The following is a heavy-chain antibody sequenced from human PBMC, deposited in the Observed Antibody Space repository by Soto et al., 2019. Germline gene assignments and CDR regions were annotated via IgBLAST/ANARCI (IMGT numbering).Heavy chain of an antibody. V-gene: IGHV3-9*01. CDR1: GFTFNDHS. CDR3: AKDLRSTAWYSISFFDY. Sequence: GGSLRLSCAASGFTFNDHSMHWVRQAPGKGLEWVSGISWNGGSRGYADSVQGRFTISRDNAKNSLYLQMNSLKPEDTALYYCAKDLRSTAWYSISFFDYWGQGDLVTVSS. D-gene: IGHD6-13*01. CDR2: ISWNGGSR. J-gene: IGHJ4*02.